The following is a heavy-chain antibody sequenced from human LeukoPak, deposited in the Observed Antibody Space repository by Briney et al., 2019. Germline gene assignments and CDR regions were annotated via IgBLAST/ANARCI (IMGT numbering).Heavy chain of an antibody. CDR3: GRGIQSFDP. V-gene: IGHV3-23*01. CDR1: GFTFSNYA. CDR2: ISGSGAST. Sequence: GGSLRLSCAASGFTFSNYAMSWVRQAPGKGLEWVSGISGSGASTYYTASVKGRFTISRDNSKNTLYLQMNSLRAEDTAVYYCGRGIQSFDPWGQGTLVTVSS. J-gene: IGHJ5*02.